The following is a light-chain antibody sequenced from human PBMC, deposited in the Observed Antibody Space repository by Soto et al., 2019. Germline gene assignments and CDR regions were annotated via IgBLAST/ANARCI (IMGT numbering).Light chain of an antibody. CDR1: TSDVGGYNH. CDR2: DVT. Sequence: QSVLTQPASVSGSPGQSITMSCTGTTSDVGGYNHVSWYQQHPGKAPKLMIYDVTNRPSGVSNRFSGSKSGNTASLTISGLQAEDEADYYCSSYTNTNTLVFGGGTKRTVL. J-gene: IGLJ2*01. CDR3: SSYTNTNTLV. V-gene: IGLV2-14*03.